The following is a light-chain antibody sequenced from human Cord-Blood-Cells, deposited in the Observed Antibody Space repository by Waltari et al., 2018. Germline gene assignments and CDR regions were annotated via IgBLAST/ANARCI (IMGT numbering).Light chain of an antibody. CDR2: EVR. V-gene: IGLV2-14*01. J-gene: IGLJ1*01. CDR3: SSYTSSSTLV. CDR1: SSYVGGYNY. Sequence: QSALPPPASVSGSPGQSITISCTGTSSYVGGYNYVSWYQQHPGKAPKLMMYEVRNRPPGVSNRFSGARSGNPPSLTISGLQAEDEADDDCSSYTSSSTLVFGTGTKVTVL.